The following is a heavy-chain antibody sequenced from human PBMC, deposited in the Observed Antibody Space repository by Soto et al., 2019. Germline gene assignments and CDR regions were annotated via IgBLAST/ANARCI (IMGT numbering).Heavy chain of an antibody. D-gene: IGHD2-2*01. CDR1: GCTFSSDA. V-gene: IGHV1-69*06. Sequence: SVKGSFKDSGCTFSSDAINWVRQAPGQELDWIGGLIPIFGTANYAQNFQGRVTITADKPTSKAYMELSSLRSEDTAVYYCARARDGSSTGCCLDLILVCMEVWGQGTTVKDSS. CDR3: ARARDGSSTGCCLDLILVCMEV. J-gene: IGHJ6*02. CDR2: LIPIFGTA.